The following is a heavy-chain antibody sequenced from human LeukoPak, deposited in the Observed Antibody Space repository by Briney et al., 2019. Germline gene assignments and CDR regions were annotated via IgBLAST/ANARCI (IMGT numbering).Heavy chain of an antibody. CDR3: ARDRSPYTTSAYYLDY. J-gene: IGHJ4*02. CDR1: GFTFSSYS. CDR2: ISGRTGTM. V-gene: IGHV3-48*02. Sequence: PGGSLRLSCAASGFTFSSYSMNWVRQAPGKGLEWISYISGRTGTMYYADSVQDRFTISRDNAKNSLYLQLNSLRDEDTAVYYCARDRSPYTTSAYYLDYWGQGTLVTVSS. D-gene: IGHD3-22*01.